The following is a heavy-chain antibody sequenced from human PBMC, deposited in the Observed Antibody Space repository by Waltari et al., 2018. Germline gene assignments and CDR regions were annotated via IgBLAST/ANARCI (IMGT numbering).Heavy chain of an antibody. CDR2: FDPERGET. V-gene: IGHV1-24*01. Sequence: QVQLIQSGAEGRKPGASVKVSCKVSGPTLAELSTHGGGQGPGKGLEWLGGFDPERGETLYAQTFQGKVTLTEDTSINTAYMEVSSLRSDDTAVYFCAAGPGPAGFYFYYYLHVWGKGTTVTVAS. D-gene: IGHD6-13*01. CDR1: GPTLAELS. CDR3: AAGPGPAGFYFYYYLHV. J-gene: IGHJ6*03.